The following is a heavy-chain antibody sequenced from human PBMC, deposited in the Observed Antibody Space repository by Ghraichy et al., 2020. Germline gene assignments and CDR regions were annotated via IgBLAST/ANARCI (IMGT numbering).Heavy chain of an antibody. CDR1: GFTFSSYW. CDR3: ASRLRYSGYDFAWIY. CDR2: IKQDGSEK. V-gene: IGHV3-7*01. Sequence: GGSLRLSCAASGFTFSSYWMSWVRQAPGKGLEWVANIKQDGSEKYYVDSVKGRFTISRDNAKNSLYLQMNSLRADDTAVYYCASRLRYSGYDFAWIYWGQGTLVTVSS. D-gene: IGHD5-12*01. J-gene: IGHJ4*02.